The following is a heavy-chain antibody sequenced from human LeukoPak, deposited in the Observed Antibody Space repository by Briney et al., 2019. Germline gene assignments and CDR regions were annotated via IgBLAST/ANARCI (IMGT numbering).Heavy chain of an antibody. J-gene: IGHJ4*02. CDR3: AKDGDRTAVAAIDY. V-gene: IGHV3-30*18. D-gene: IGHD6-19*01. Sequence: GRSLRLSCAASGFTFSSYGMHWVRQAPGKGLEWVAVISYDGSNKYYADSVKGRFTISRDTSKNTLYLQMNSLRAEDTAVYYCAKDGDRTAVAAIDYWGQGTLVTVSS. CDR2: ISYDGSNK. CDR1: GFTFSSYG.